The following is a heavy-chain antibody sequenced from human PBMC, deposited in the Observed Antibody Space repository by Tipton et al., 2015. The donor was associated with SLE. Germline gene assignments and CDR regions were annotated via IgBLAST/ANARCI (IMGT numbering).Heavy chain of an antibody. J-gene: IGHJ6*02. Sequence: TLSLTCTVSGGSISSSSYYWGWIRQPPGKGLEWIGSIYYSGSTYYNPSLKSRVTLSLDKSQNHFSLELTSVTAADTAVYYCARQRLRLLSPLDAWGQGTTVTVS. V-gene: IGHV4-39*01. D-gene: IGHD3-10*01. CDR2: IYYSGST. CDR1: GGSISSSSYY. CDR3: ARQRLRLLSPLDA.